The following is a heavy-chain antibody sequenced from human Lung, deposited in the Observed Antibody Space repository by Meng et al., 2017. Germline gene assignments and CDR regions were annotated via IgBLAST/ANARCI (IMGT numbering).Heavy chain of an antibody. CDR1: GGSFSDYY. CDR3: ARGPTTMAHDFDY. J-gene: IGHJ4*02. CDR2: INHSGST. D-gene: IGHD4-11*01. Sequence: HVHLQQLGACLLQPSETLSPPGVFSGGSFSDYYWSWIRQPPGKGLEWIGEINHSGSTNYNPSLESRATISVDTSQNNLSLKLSSVTAADSAVYYCARGPTTMAHDFDYWGQGTLVTVSS. V-gene: IGHV4-34*01.